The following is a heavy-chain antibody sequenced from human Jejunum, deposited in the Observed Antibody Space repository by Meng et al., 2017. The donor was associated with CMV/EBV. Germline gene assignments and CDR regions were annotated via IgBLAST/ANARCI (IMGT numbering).Heavy chain of an antibody. CDR3: AGGLGGTIDY. J-gene: IGHJ4*02. V-gene: IGHV1-69*04. Sequence: WKASGSPFSNSATSWVRQAPGQGLEWMGNIIPVFDRTNYAQKFQGRVTITADRSTNTAYMELSSLRSDDTAIYYCAGGLGGTIDYWGQGTLVTVSS. D-gene: IGHD1-26*01. CDR1: GSPFSNSA. CDR2: IIPVFDRT.